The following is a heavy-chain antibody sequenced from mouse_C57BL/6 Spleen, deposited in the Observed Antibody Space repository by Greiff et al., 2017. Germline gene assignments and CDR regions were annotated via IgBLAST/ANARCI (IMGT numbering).Heavy chain of an antibody. Sequence: VQLQESGPGLVAPSQSLSITCTVSGFSLTSYGVSWVRQPPGKGLEWLGVIWGDGSTNYHSALISRLSISKDNSTSHVFLKLNRRQNDDPATYYCAKPTAPHYYAMDYWGQGTSVTVSS. CDR3: AKPTAPHYYAMDY. CDR1: GFSLTSYG. V-gene: IGHV2-3*01. CDR2: IWGDGST. D-gene: IGHD3-1*01. J-gene: IGHJ4*01.